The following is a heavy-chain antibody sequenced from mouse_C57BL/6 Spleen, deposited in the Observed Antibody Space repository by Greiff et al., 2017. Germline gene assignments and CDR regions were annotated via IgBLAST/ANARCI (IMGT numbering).Heavy chain of an antibody. J-gene: IGHJ4*01. CDR3: ARGLLWLRQDPRAMDY. Sequence: QVQLQQPGAELVKPGASVTLSCKSSGYTFTSYWMHWVKQRPGQGLEWIGMIHPNSGSTNYNEKFKSKATLTVDKSSSTAYMQLSSLTSEDSAVYYCARGLLWLRQDPRAMDYWGQGTSVTVSS. CDR2: IHPNSGST. V-gene: IGHV1-64*01. CDR1: GYTFTSYW. D-gene: IGHD2-2*01.